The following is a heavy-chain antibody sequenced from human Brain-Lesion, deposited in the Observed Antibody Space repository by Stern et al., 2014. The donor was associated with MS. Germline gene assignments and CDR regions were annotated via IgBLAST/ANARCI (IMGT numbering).Heavy chain of an antibody. Sequence: QVQLVQSGPGLVKPSQTLSLTCTVSGGAVSSGDRYWSWIRQHPEKGLEWIGYISYSGNTYYNPSLESRVTISMDRSKNQFSLKLRSVTAADTAVYYCARVTEFLRFFYPDHWGQGIRVTVSS. J-gene: IGHJ4*02. CDR3: ARVTEFLRFFYPDH. D-gene: IGHD3-3*01. CDR2: ISYSGNT. CDR1: GGAVSSGDRY. V-gene: IGHV4-31*03.